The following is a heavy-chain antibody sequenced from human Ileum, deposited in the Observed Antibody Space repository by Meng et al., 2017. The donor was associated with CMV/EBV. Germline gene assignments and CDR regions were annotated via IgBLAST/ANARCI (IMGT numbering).Heavy chain of an antibody. D-gene: IGHD6-19*01. Sequence: GGSLRLSCAASGFTFSIYGMNWVRQAPGKGLEWVSFISSSSNYIYYADSVKGRFTISRDNAKNSLYLQMNSLRAEDTAAYYCAREYSSGWYGTPDYWGQGTLVTVSS. V-gene: IGHV3-21*01. CDR1: GFTFSIYG. CDR2: ISSSSNYI. J-gene: IGHJ4*02. CDR3: AREYSSGWYGTPDY.